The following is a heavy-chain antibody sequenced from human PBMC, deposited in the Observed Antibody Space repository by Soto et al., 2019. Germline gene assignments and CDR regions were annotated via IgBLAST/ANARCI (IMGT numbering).Heavy chain of an antibody. CDR1: GFTFSSYG. CDR3: AKDTQDYDILTGPDY. D-gene: IGHD3-9*01. V-gene: IGHV3-30*18. J-gene: IGHJ4*02. CDR2: ISYDGSNK. Sequence: GGSLRLSCAASGFTFSSYGMHWVRQAPGKGLEWVAVISYDGSNKYYADSVKGRFTISRDDSKNTLYLQMNSLRAEDTAVYYCAKDTQDYDILTGPDYWGQGTLVTVSS.